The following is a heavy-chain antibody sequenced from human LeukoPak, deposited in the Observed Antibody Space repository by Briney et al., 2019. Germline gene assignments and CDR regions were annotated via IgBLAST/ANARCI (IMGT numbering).Heavy chain of an antibody. CDR2: INPSGGST. D-gene: IGHD2-15*01. V-gene: IGHV1-46*01. CDR1: GYTLTSYY. CDR3: ARHLAVAGIFDY. J-gene: IGHJ4*02. Sequence: EASVKVSCKASGYTLTSYYMHWVRQAPGQGLEWMGIINPSGGSTSYAQKFQGRVTMTRDMSTSTVYMELSSLKASDTAMYYCARHLAVAGIFDYWGQGTLVTVSS.